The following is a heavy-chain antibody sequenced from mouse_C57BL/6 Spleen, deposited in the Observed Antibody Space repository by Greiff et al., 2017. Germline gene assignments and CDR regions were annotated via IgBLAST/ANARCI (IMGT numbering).Heavy chain of an antibody. CDR1: GFSFNTYA. V-gene: IGHV10-1*01. CDR2: IRSKSNNYAT. Sequence: EVKLQESGGGLVQPKGSLKLSCAASGFSFNTYAMNWVRQAPGKGLEWVARIRSKSNNYATYYADSVKDRFTISRDDSESMLYLQMNNLKTEDTAMYYCVRQYYYGYAMDYWGQGTSVTVSS. CDR3: VRQYYYGYAMDY. J-gene: IGHJ4*01. D-gene: IGHD1-1*01.